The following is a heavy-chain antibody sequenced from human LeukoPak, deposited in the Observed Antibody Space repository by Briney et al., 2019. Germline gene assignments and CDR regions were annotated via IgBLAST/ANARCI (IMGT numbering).Heavy chain of an antibody. Sequence: ASVRVSCEASGYTFTGYYMHRVRQAPGQGLEWMGWINPNTGGTNSAQKFQGRVTMTRDTSITTAYMELSSLTSDDTAVYYCARGVRTYYYDTSGHYLNYWGQGTLVTVAS. V-gene: IGHV1-2*02. CDR3: ARGVRTYYYDTSGHYLNY. CDR1: GYTFTGYY. J-gene: IGHJ4*02. D-gene: IGHD3-22*01. CDR2: INPNTGGT.